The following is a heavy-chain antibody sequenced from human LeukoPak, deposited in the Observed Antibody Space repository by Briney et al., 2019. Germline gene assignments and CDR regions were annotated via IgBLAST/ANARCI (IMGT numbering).Heavy chain of an antibody. V-gene: IGHV3-23*01. CDR1: GFTFSTYA. CDR3: AREGGYQYYYAMDV. Sequence: GGSLRLSCAASGFTFSTYAMTWVRQAPGKGLEWVSAIRGDGATKFYADSVKGRFTVSRDNAKNSLYLQMSSLRAEDAAVYYCAREGGYQYYYAMDVWGQGTTVTVSS. J-gene: IGHJ6*02. CDR2: IRGDGATK. D-gene: IGHD3-16*01.